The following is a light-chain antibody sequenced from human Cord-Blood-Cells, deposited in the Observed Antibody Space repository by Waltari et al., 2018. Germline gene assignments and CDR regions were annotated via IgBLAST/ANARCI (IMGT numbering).Light chain of an antibody. J-gene: IGKJ4*01. CDR3: QQYDNLPLT. V-gene: IGKV1-33*01. Sequence: DIQMTQSPSSLSAYVGDRVTITCQASQDISNYLNWYQQKTGKAPKLLIYDASNLETGVPSRFSGSESGTDFTFTISSLQPEDSATYYCQQYDNLPLTFGGGTKVEIK. CDR1: QDISNY. CDR2: DAS.